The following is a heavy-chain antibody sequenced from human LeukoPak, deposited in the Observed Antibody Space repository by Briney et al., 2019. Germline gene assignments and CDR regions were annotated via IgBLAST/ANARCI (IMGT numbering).Heavy chain of an antibody. CDR3: ARRSSSSWSIDY. V-gene: IGHV5-51*01. CDR2: IYPGDSDT. D-gene: IGHD6-13*01. Sequence: KGLEAIVIIYPGDSDTTYNPSFQGQVTVSGDKSISTAYLQWSSLKASDTAMYYCARRSSSSWSIDYWGQGTLVTVSS. J-gene: IGHJ4*02.